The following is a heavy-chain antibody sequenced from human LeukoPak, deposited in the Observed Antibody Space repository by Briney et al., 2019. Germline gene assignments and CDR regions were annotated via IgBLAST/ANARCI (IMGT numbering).Heavy chain of an antibody. J-gene: IGHJ4*02. D-gene: IGHD3-3*01. CDR2: IYHSGTT. Sequence: SSETLSLTCTVSGGSISTYYWSWIRQSPGKGLQWLGYIYHSGTTTYNPSLKSRVTISVDTSKNQFSLKLSSVTAADTAVYYCARGEWGFDYWGQGTLVTVSS. V-gene: IGHV4-59*12. CDR3: ARGEWGFDY. CDR1: GGSISTYY.